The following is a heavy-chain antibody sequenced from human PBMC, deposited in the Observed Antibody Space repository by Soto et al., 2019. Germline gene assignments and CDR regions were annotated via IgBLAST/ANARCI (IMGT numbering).Heavy chain of an antibody. CDR2: MYSSGRSA. CDR3: ARGGGYCSGGSCYSLDY. V-gene: IGHV4-39*01. J-gene: IGHJ4*02. D-gene: IGHD2-15*01. CDR1: GVSMTSSSFF. Sequence: QLHLQESGPGLVKPSDTLSLTCSVSGVSMTSSSFFWGWIRQPPGKGLAWIGSMYSSGRSAYYNPSLKSRVTISVDTSKNQFSLKLSSVTAADTAVYYCARGGGYCSGGSCYSLDYCGQGTLVTVSS.